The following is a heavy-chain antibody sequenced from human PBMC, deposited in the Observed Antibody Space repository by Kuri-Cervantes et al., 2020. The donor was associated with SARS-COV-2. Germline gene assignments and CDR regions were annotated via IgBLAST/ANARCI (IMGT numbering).Heavy chain of an antibody. Sequence: GGSLRLSWAASGFTFSSYWMHWVRQAPGKGLVWVSRINSDGSSTSYADSVKGRFTISRDNAKNSLYLQMNSLRAEDTALYYCAKDTSPHRIAAAGKFDYWGQGTPVTVSS. V-gene: IGHV3-74*01. CDR3: AKDTSPHRIAAAGKFDY. CDR2: INSDGSST. D-gene: IGHD6-13*01. J-gene: IGHJ4*02. CDR1: GFTFSSYW.